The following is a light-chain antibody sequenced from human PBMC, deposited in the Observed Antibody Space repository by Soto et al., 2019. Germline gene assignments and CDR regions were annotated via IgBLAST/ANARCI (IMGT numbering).Light chain of an antibody. Sequence: DIVLTQSPGTLSLSPGDRATLSCRASQSVSTSYLAWYQQKPGQAPRLLIYGASSRATGIPDRFSGSGSGTDITLTISGLEPEDFAVYYCQQYGNSRGTFGQGTKVEIK. CDR2: GAS. V-gene: IGKV3-20*01. CDR3: QQYGNSRGT. J-gene: IGKJ1*01. CDR1: QSVSTSY.